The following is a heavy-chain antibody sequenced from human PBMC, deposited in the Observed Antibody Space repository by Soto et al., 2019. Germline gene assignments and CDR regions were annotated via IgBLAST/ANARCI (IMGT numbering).Heavy chain of an antibody. CDR1: GYALTSYD. D-gene: IGHD5-18*01. Sequence: GASVKLSCKDSGYALTSYDINWVRQATGQGLEWMGWMNPNSGNTGYAQKFQGRVTMSRNTSISTAYMELSSLRSEDTAVYYCAREGGYSYGFDYWGQGTLVTVS. J-gene: IGHJ4*02. CDR2: MNPNSGNT. CDR3: AREGGYSYGFDY. V-gene: IGHV1-8*01.